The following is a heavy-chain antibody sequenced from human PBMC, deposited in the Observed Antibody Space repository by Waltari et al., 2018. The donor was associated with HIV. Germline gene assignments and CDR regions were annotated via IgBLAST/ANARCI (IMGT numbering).Heavy chain of an antibody. Sequence: EVQLVESGGGLIEPGGSLRLSCAASGLTVSSNYMSWVRQAPGKGRGWVSVIFRGGSRYYADPLKGRFTISRDNSKNTLSLHMNSLGPEDTAVYYCARDPRSSGYYGMDVWGQGTTVTVSS. V-gene: IGHV3-53*01. CDR3: ARDPRSSGYYGMDV. CDR1: GLTVSSNY. J-gene: IGHJ6*02. D-gene: IGHD1-26*01. CDR2: IFRGGSR.